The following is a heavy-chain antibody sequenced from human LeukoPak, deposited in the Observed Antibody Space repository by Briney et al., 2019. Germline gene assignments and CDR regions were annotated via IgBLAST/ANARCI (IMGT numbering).Heavy chain of an antibody. V-gene: IGHV3-21*04. Sequence: GGSLRLSCAASGFTFSSYSMNWVRQAPGKGLEWVSSISSSSSYIYYADSVKGRFTISRDNAKNSLYLQMNSLRAEDTAVYYCAKDLGYYDFWSGYSSPLFDYWGQGTLVTVSS. D-gene: IGHD3-3*01. J-gene: IGHJ4*02. CDR1: GFTFSSYS. CDR2: ISSSSSYI. CDR3: AKDLGYYDFWSGYSSPLFDY.